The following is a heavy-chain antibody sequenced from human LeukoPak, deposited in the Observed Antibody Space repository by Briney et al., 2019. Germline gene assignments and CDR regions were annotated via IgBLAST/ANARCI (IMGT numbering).Heavy chain of an antibody. V-gene: IGHV6-1*01. Sequence: SQTPSLTCAISGDSVSSNRATWSWIRQSPSRGLEWLGRTYYRSKWYNDYAVSVKSRITFNPDTSRNQFSLQLNSVTPEDTAVYFCARGAAVAGRPFEYWGQGILVTVSS. D-gene: IGHD6-19*01. J-gene: IGHJ4*02. CDR3: ARGAAVAGRPFEY. CDR2: TYYRSKWYN. CDR1: GDSVSSNRAT.